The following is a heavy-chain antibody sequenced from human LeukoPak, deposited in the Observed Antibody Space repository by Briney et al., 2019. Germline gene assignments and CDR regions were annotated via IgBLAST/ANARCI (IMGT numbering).Heavy chain of an antibody. J-gene: IGHJ4*02. V-gene: IGHV4-59*01. CDR2: IYYSGST. CDR1: GGSISSYY. Sequence: SETLSLTCTVSGGSISSYYWSWIRQPPGKGLEWIGYIYYSGSTNYNPSLKSRVTISVDTSKNQFSLKLSSVTAADTAVYYCAGRYDSSGYYDYWGQGTLVTVSS. D-gene: IGHD3-22*01. CDR3: AGRYDSSGYYDY.